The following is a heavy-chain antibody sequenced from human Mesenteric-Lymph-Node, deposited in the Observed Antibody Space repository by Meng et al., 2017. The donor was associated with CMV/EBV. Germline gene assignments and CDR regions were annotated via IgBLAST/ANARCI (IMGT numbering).Heavy chain of an antibody. CDR1: GFTVGSNY. V-gene: IGHV3-53*01. J-gene: IGHJ5*02. Sequence: AASGFTVGSNYMAWVRQPPGKGLEWLSSIYSGGSTYYADSVKGRFTISRDNSKNTLFLQMDNLAAEDTAIYYCARMNRAAQYDWFDPWGPGTLVTVSS. CDR3: ARMNRAAQYDWFDP. CDR2: IYSGGST. D-gene: IGHD6-25*01.